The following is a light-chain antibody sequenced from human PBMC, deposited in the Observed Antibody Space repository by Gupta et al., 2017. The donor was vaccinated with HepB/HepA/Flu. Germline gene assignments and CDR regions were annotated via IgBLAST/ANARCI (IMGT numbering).Light chain of an antibody. Sequence: SYELTQPPSVSVSPGQTASITCSGDKLGDKYACWYQQTPGQSPVLVIYQDSKRPSGIPERFSGSNSGNTATLTISGTQARDEADYYCQAWDSSTASYVFGTGTKVTVL. J-gene: IGLJ1*01. CDR2: QDS. CDR1: KLGDKY. V-gene: IGLV3-1*01. CDR3: QAWDSSTASYV.